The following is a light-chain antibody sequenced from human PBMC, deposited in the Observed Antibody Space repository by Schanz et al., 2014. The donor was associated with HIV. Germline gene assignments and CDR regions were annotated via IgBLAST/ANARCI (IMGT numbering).Light chain of an antibody. V-gene: IGLV2-23*02. CDR1: SSNIGTYDL. CDR3: SSYGGGDTLL. CDR2: DVT. Sequence: QSALTQPASVSGSPGQSITISCTGTSSNIGTYDLVSWYQQHPGKAPKLMIYDVTKRPSGVPARFSGSKSGNTASLTVSGLQADDEADYYCSSYGGGDTLLFGGGTKLTVL. J-gene: IGLJ3*02.